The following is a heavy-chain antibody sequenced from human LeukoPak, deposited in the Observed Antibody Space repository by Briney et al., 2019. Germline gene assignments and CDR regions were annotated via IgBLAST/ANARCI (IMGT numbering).Heavy chain of an antibody. J-gene: IGHJ4*02. CDR2: ISYDGSNK. V-gene: IGHV3-30*18. Sequence: GGSLRLSCAASGFTFSSYGMHWVRQAPGKGLEWVAVISYDGSNKYYADSVKGRFTISRDNSKNTPYLQMNSLRAEDTAVYYCAKVSGEFDYWGQGTLVIVSS. CDR3: AKVSGEFDY. CDR1: GFTFSSYG. D-gene: IGHD3-10*01.